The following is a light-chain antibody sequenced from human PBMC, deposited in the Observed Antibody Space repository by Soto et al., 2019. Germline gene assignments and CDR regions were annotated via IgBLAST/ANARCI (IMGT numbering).Light chain of an antibody. Sequence: IVMTQSPDSLAVSLGERATINCKSSQSLLYTSNNKNYLAWFQQKPGQPPKLLIYWASTRESGVPDRFSGSGSGTAFALTISSLQAEDVAVYYCQQYYSNPELTFGGGTKVEIK. V-gene: IGKV4-1*01. CDR1: QSLLYTSNNKNY. CDR3: QQYYSNPELT. J-gene: IGKJ4*01. CDR2: WAS.